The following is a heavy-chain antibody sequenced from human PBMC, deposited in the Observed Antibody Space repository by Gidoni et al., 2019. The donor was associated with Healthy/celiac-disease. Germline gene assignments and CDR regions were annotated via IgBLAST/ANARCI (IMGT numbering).Heavy chain of an antibody. Sequence: QVQLQQWGAGLLKPSETLSLTCAVYGGSFSGYYWSWIRQPPGKGLEWIGEINHSGSTNYNPSLKSRVTISVDTSKNQFSLKLSSVTAADTAVYYCARGFVVVPAAMRFHWFDPWGQGTLVTVSS. D-gene: IGHD2-2*01. J-gene: IGHJ5*02. CDR1: GGSFSGYY. CDR2: INHSGST. CDR3: ARGFVVVPAAMRFHWFDP. V-gene: IGHV4-34*01.